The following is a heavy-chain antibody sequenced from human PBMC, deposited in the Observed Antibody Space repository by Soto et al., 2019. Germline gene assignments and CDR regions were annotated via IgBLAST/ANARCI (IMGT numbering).Heavy chain of an antibody. Sequence: DTQSLTCPVSGGYISRSRYYWGWKRQPPGKGLEWIGSIYYSGSTYYNPSLKSRVTISVDTSKNQFSLKLNSVTAADTAVYYCASRVVSAGSDYFDYWGQGTLVNVS. CDR1: GGYISRSRYY. V-gene: IGHV4-39*01. D-gene: IGHD2-21*02. CDR3: ASRVVSAGSDYFDY. J-gene: IGHJ4*02. CDR2: IYYSGST.